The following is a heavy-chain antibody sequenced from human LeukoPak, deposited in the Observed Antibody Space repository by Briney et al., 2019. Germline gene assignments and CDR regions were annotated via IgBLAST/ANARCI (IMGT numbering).Heavy chain of an antibody. CDR2: IYPGDSDT. V-gene: IGHV5-51*01. J-gene: IGHJ4*02. D-gene: IGHD6-13*01. CDR3: ARSLVKQQLEFDY. CDR1: GYSFTSYW. Sequence: GESLKISCKGSGYSFTSYWIGWVRQLPGKGLEWMGIIYPGDSDTRYSPSFQGQVTISADKSISTAYLQWSSLKASDTAMYYCARSLVKQQLEFDYWGQGTLVTVSS.